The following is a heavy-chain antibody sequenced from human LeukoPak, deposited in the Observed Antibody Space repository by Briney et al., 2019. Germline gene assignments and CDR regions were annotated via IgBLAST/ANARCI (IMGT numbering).Heavy chain of an antibody. CDR1: GGSISSYY. J-gene: IGHJ4*02. V-gene: IGHV4-4*07. Sequence: SETLSLTCAVYGGSISSYYWSWIRQSAGKGLEWIGRIHTSGSTNYNPSLKSRVTMSVDTSKSQFSLKLSSVTAADTAVYYCARDQYYYDSSGYYRIDYWGQGTLVTVSS. CDR2: IHTSGST. D-gene: IGHD3-22*01. CDR3: ARDQYYYDSSGYYRIDY.